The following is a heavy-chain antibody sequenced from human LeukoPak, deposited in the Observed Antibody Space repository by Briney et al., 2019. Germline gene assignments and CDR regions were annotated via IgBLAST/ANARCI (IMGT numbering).Heavy chain of an antibody. CDR3: ARDGRGITIFGVVIWPLDY. CDR2: INPSGGST. CDR1: GHTFTSYY. D-gene: IGHD3-3*01. J-gene: IGHJ4*02. V-gene: IGHV1-46*01. Sequence: ASVKVSCKASGHTFTSYYMHWVRQAPGQGLEWMGIINPSGGSTSYAQKFQGRVTMTRDTSTSTVYMELSSLRSEDTAVYYCARDGRGITIFGVVIWPLDYWGQGTLVTVSS.